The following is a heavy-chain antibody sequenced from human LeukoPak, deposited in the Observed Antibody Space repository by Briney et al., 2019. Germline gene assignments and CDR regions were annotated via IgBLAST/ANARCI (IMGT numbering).Heavy chain of an antibody. Sequence: SESLSLTCAVSGASISSYYWSWIRQPPGKGLEWIGYIYYSGSTNYNPSLKSRVTISVDTSKNQFSLKLSSVTAADTAVYYCARGSDTAMGTFDYWGQGTLVTVSS. D-gene: IGHD5-18*01. CDR2: IYYSGST. CDR1: GASISSYY. J-gene: IGHJ4*02. V-gene: IGHV4-59*01. CDR3: ARGSDTAMGTFDY.